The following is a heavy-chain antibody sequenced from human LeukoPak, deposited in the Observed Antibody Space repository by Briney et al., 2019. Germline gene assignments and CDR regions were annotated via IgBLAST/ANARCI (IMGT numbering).Heavy chain of an antibody. J-gene: IGHJ5*02. D-gene: IGHD2-2*01. CDR1: GFIFSNYW. CDR3: VRAPSSPGDWFDP. Sequence: GGSLRLSCAASGFIFSNYWMSWVRQAPGKGLEWVANIKYDGSEKYYVDSVEGRFTISRDNSKNTLYLQMNSLRAEDTAVYYCVRAPSSPGDWFDPWGQGTLVTVSS. V-gene: IGHV3-7*01. CDR2: IKYDGSEK.